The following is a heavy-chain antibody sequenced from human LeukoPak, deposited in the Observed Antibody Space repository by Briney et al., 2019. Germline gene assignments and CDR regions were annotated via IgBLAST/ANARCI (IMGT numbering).Heavy chain of an antibody. CDR3: AIYLMVRGVPTDFDY. Sequence: SVKVSCKASGGTFSSYAISWVRQAPGQGLEWMGGIIPIFGTANYAQKSQGRVTITVDKSTSTAYMELSSLRSEDTAVYYCAIYLMVRGVPTDFDYWGQGTLVTVSS. V-gene: IGHV1-69*06. D-gene: IGHD3-10*01. CDR1: GGTFSSYA. J-gene: IGHJ4*02. CDR2: IIPIFGTA.